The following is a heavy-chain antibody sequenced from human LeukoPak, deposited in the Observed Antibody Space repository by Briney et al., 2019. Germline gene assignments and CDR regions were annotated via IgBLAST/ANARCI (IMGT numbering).Heavy chain of an antibody. D-gene: IGHD6-13*01. J-gene: IGHJ4*02. CDR3: ARGRPRLARSPGSSSWYPYFDY. Sequence: SVKVSCKASGGTFSSYAISWVRQAPGQGLEWMGGIIPIFGTANYAQKFQGRVTITTDESTSTAYMELSSLRSEDTAVYYFARGRPRLARSPGSSSWYPYFDYWGQGTLVTVSS. V-gene: IGHV1-69*05. CDR1: GGTFSSYA. CDR2: IIPIFGTA.